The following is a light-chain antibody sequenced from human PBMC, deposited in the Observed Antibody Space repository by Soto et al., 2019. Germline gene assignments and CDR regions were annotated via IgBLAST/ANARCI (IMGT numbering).Light chain of an antibody. V-gene: IGLV2-11*01. CDR2: DVT. Sequence: QSALTQPRSVSGSPGQSVTISCTGTSSDIGGYNYVSWYQQHPDKAPKVIIYDVTERPSGVPDRFSGSKSGNTASLSISGLQADDDADYYCCSYAGGYTYWVFGGGTKLTVL. J-gene: IGLJ3*02. CDR1: SSDIGGYNY. CDR3: CSYAGGYTYWV.